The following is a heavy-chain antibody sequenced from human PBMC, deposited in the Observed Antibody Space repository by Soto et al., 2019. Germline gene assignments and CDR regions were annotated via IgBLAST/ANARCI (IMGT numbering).Heavy chain of an antibody. CDR1: GYTFTSYY. D-gene: IGHD3-3*01. V-gene: IGHV1-46*01. CDR3: ARNPMGSIVSDTIFGVVIDY. Sequence: QVQLVQSGAEVKKPGASVKVSCKASGYTFTSYYMHWVRQAPGQGLEWMGIINPSGGSTSYAQKFQGRVTMTMDTSTSTVYMELSSLRSEDTAVYYCARNPMGSIVSDTIFGVVIDYWGQGTLVTVSS. CDR2: INPSGGST. J-gene: IGHJ4*02.